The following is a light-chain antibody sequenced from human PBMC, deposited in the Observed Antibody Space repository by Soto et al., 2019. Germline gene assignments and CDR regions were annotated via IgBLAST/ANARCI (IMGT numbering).Light chain of an antibody. V-gene: IGLV8-61*01. CDR3: VLYMGSGFVV. CDR2: STN. CDR1: SGSVSTSYY. Sequence: QTVVTQEPSFSVSPGGTVTLTCGLSSGSVSTSYYPSGYQQTPGQAPRTLIYSTNTRSSWVPDRFSGSILGNKAALTITGAQADDESDYYCVLYMGSGFVVFGGGTKVTVL. J-gene: IGLJ2*01.